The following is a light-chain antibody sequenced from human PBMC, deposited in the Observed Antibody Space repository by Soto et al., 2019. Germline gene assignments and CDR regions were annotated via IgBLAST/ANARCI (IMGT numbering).Light chain of an antibody. Sequence: EIVMTQSPATLSVSPGERATLSCRASQSVSSKLAWFQQKAGQGPRLLIYGASTRATGIPARFSGSGSGTDFTLTISSLQSEDFAVYFCEQYSYWWTFGQGTKVHIK. CDR2: GAS. CDR1: QSVSSK. V-gene: IGKV3-15*01. CDR3: EQYSYWWT. J-gene: IGKJ1*01.